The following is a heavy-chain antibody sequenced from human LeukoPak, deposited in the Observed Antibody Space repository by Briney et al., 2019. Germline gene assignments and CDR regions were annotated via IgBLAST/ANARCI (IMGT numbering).Heavy chain of an antibody. J-gene: IGHJ5*02. CDR3: ARGDPWGLDP. CDR1: GYTFSNYD. Sequence: GASVKVSSKTSGYTFSNYDINWVRQAPGQGLEWMGWMNPNSGETGFAQNFQGRVTFTKKSSITTAYMELSSLASEDTAVYYCARGDPWGLDPWGQGTLVSVSS. D-gene: IGHD7-27*01. V-gene: IGHV1-8*01. CDR2: MNPNSGET.